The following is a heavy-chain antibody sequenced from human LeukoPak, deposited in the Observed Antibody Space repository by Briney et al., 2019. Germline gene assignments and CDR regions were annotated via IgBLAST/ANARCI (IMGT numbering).Heavy chain of an antibody. J-gene: IGHJ3*02. CDR1: GGSISSSSYY. CDR3: ARSHIVAVTGFAFDT. D-gene: IGHD2-21*02. V-gene: IGHV4-39*01. CDR2: IYYSGST. Sequence: SETLSLTCTVSGGSISSSSYYWGWIRQPPGKGLEWIGSIYYSGSTYYNPSLKSRVTITVDTSKNQFSLKLSSVTAADTTVYYCARSHIVAVTGFAFDTWGQGTLVTVSS.